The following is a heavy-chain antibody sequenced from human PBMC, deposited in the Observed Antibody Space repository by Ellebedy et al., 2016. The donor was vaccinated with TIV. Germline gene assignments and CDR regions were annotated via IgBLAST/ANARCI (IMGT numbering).Heavy chain of an antibody. CDR1: GFTFSSYT. CDR2: ISSSGSYL. V-gene: IGHV3-21*04. Sequence: GESLKISCAASGFTFSSYTINWVRQTPGKGLEWVSSISSSGSYLYYADSVKGRFTVARDNANNSMYLQMSSLRAEDTATYYCGRARAPGYFAYYYYGMDVWGQGTTVTVSS. D-gene: IGHD3-9*01. CDR3: GRARAPGYFAYYYYGMDV. J-gene: IGHJ6*02.